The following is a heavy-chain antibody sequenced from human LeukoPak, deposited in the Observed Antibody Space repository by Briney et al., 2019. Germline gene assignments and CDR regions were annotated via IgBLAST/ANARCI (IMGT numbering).Heavy chain of an antibody. CDR1: GESFSGYY. J-gene: IGHJ4*02. V-gene: IGHV4-34*01. D-gene: IGHD3-10*01. Sequence: AETLSLTCAVYGESFSGYYWSWIRQPPGKGLEWIGEINHSGSTNYNPSLKSRVTISVDTSKNQFSLKLSSVTAADTAVFYCAANSADYNTLGSSYKVWGQGTLVTVSS. CDR2: INHSGST. CDR3: AANSADYNTLGSSYKV.